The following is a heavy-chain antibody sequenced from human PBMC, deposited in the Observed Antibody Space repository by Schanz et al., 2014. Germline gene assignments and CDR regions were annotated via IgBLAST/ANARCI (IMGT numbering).Heavy chain of an antibody. J-gene: IGHJ5*02. V-gene: IGHV1-46*02. Sequence: SRHEVREPGASVKVSCKASGYPFNNYYRYWVRQAPGQRPEWLGGISPSTGRTTYAPKCQDRVSITTDTSMNTVYMELSSVRSEDTAIDYCDGAGSNYVLDWFHPWGHGSMVIVSS. CDR2: ISPSTGRT. CDR3: DGAGSNYVLDWFHP. D-gene: IGHD3-10*02. CDR1: GYPFNNYY.